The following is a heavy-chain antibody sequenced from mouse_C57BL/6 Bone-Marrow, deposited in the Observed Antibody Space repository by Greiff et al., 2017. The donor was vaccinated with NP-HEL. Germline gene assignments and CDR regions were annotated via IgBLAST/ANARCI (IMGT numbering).Heavy chain of an antibody. CDR3: ARWGDYWYYFYF. J-gene: IGHJ2*01. V-gene: IGHV1-47*01. CDR1: GYTFTTYP. D-gene: IGHD2-13*01. Sequence: VQLQQSGAELVKPGASVKMSCKASGYTFTTYPIEWVKQNHGKSLEWIGNFHPYNDDTEYNEKFKNKATFTVEKSSSTVYLQLSRLTSDDSSVYYCARWGDYWYYFYFEDQGTAITVTA. CDR2: FHPYNDDT.